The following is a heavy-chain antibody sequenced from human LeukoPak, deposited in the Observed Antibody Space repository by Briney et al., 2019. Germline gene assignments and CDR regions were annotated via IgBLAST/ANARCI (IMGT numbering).Heavy chain of an antibody. Sequence: PSETLSLTCTVSGGSLTRYYCSWIRQPPGKGLEWIGYIYYSGSTNYNPSLKSRVTISVDTSKNQFSLKLSSVTAADTAVYYCARHTKLTAISYGMDVWGQGTTVTVAS. V-gene: IGHV4-59*08. CDR3: ARHTKLTAISYGMDV. J-gene: IGHJ6*02. D-gene: IGHD2-21*02. CDR2: IYYSGST. CDR1: GGSLTRYY.